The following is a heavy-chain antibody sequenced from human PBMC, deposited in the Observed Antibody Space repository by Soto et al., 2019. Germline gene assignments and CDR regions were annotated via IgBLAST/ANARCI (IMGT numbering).Heavy chain of an antibody. V-gene: IGHV3-43*01. CDR3: AKDGFRRSGSYYFEYFQH. CDR1: GFTFDDYT. J-gene: IGHJ1*01. D-gene: IGHD1-26*01. CDR2: ISWDGGST. Sequence: GGSLRLSCAASGFTFDDYTVHWVRQAPGKGLEWVSLISWDGGSTYYADSVKGRFTISRDNSKNSLYLQMNSLRTEDTALYYCAKDGFRRSGSYYFEYFQHWGQGTLVTVSS.